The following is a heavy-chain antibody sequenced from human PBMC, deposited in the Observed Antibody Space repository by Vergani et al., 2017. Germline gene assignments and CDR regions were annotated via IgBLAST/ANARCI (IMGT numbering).Heavy chain of an antibody. V-gene: IGHV4-38-2*01. CDR2: INHSGST. J-gene: IGHJ2*01. CDR1: GDSISSGNN. Sequence: QVNLQESGPGLVKPSETLSLTCAVSGDSISSGNNWGWIRQPPGKGLEWIGEINHSGSTNYNPSLKSRVTISVDTSKNQFSLKLSSVTAADTAVYYCARGRITMVRGVMRYFDLWGRGTLVTVSS. CDR3: ARGRITMVRGVMRYFDL. D-gene: IGHD3-10*01.